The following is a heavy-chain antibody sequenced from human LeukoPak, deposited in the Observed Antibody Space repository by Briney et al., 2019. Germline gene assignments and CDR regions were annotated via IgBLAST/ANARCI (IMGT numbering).Heavy chain of an antibody. J-gene: IGHJ4*02. Sequence: ASVKVSCKASGYTFTIYDINWVRQATGQGLEWMGWMNPNSGDTGYAQKFQGRVTITWNTSISTAYMELSSLRSEDTAVYYCARGQYYDSSGYYYYRFDYWGQGTLVTVSS. CDR1: GYTFTIYD. CDR3: ARGQYYDSSGYYYYRFDY. V-gene: IGHV1-8*03. CDR2: MNPNSGDT. D-gene: IGHD3-22*01.